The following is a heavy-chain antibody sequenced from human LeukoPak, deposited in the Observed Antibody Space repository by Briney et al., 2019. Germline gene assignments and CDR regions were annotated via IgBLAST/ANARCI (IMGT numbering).Heavy chain of an antibody. CDR1: GFTFSSYA. Sequence: GGSLRLSCAASGFTFSSYAMHWVRQAPGKGLEYVSATSSNGGSTYYANSVKGRFTISRDNSKNTLYLQMGSLRAEDMAVYYCARCRDGYNYDYREGHPPLGYWGQGTLVTVSS. CDR3: ARCRDGYNYDYREGHPPLGY. J-gene: IGHJ4*02. D-gene: IGHD5-24*01. CDR2: TSSNGGST. V-gene: IGHV3-64*01.